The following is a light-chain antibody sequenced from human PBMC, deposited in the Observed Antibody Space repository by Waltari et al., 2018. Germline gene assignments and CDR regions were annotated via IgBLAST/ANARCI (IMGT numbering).Light chain of an antibody. CDR3: QQYNSYWT. CDR2: KAS. CDR1: QSISSW. Sequence: DIQMTQSPSPLSPSVSERVTITCRASQSISSWMYWYQQKPEKAPKLLIYKASSLERGVPSRFSGSGSGTEFTLTISSLQPDDFATYYCQQYNSYWTFGQGTKVEIK. V-gene: IGKV1-5*03. J-gene: IGKJ1*01.